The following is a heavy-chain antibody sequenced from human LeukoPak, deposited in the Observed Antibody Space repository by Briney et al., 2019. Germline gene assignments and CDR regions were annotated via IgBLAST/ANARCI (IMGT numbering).Heavy chain of an antibody. Sequence: GGSLRLSCAASGFTFSSYGMHWVRQAPGKGLEWVAVIWYDGSNKYYADSVKGRFTISRDNSKNTLYLQMNSLRAEDTAVYYCARDRYGSGSYYRSNWFDPWGQGTLVTVSS. CDR1: GFTFSSYG. J-gene: IGHJ5*02. V-gene: IGHV3-33*01. CDR3: ARDRYGSGSYYRSNWFDP. CDR2: IWYDGSNK. D-gene: IGHD3-10*01.